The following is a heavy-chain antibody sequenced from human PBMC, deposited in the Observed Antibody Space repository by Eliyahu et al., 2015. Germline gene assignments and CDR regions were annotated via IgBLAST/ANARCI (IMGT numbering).Heavy chain of an antibody. CDR2: ST. V-gene: IGHV4-30-2*04. J-gene: IGHJ6*02. Sequence: STYYNPSLKSRVTISVXTSKNQFSLKLSSVTAADTAVYYCAREPPLYYDSSGYHPWVGGYYYYGMDVWGQGTTVTVSS. D-gene: IGHD3-22*01. CDR3: AREPPLYYDSSGYHPWVGGYYYYGMDV.